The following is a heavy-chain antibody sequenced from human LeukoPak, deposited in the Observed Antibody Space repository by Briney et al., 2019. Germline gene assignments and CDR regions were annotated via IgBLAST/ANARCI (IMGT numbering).Heavy chain of an antibody. V-gene: IGHV1-69*13. Sequence: SVKVSCKASGGTFSSYAISWVRQAPGQGLEWMGGIIPIFGTANYAQKFQGRVTITADESTSTAYMELSSLRSEDTAVYYCARGTPTRSYRTLGFDYWGQGTLVTVSS. CDR1: GGTFSSYA. CDR2: IIPIFGTA. J-gene: IGHJ4*02. CDR3: ARGTPTRSYRTLGFDY. D-gene: IGHD5-12*01.